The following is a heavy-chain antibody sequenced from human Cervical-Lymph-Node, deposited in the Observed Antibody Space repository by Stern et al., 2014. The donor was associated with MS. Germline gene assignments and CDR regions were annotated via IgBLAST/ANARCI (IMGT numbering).Heavy chain of an antibody. D-gene: IGHD1-1*01. CDR1: GGCISSYY. V-gene: IGHV4-59*01. CDR2: IYFSGST. Sequence: QLQLQESGPGLVKPSETLSLTCIVSGGCISSYYWSWIRQPPGKGLEWIGHIYFSGSTDYNPSLQSRVTMSADISKNQISLRLSSVTAADTAVYYCARAPYDFTNWYGMDVWGQGTTVTVSS. J-gene: IGHJ6*02. CDR3: ARAPYDFTNWYGMDV.